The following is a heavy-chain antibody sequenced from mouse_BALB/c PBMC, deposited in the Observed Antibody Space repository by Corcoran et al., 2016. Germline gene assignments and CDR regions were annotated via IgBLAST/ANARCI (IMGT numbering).Heavy chain of an antibody. J-gene: IGHJ4*01. CDR1: GYTFPNNG. CDR2: INTYTGEP. Sequence: QIQLVQSGPELKKPGETVKISCKASGYTFPNNGMNWVKQAPGKGLKWMGWINTYTGEPTYADDFKGRFAFSLETSASTAYLQINNLKNEDTATYFCAREPFAMDYWGQGTSVTVSS. CDR3: AREPFAMDY. V-gene: IGHV9-3-1*01.